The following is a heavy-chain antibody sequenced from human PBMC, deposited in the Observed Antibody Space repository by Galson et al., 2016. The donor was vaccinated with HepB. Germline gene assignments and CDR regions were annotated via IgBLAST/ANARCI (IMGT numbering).Heavy chain of an antibody. CDR2: ITWNSNNI. V-gene: IGHV3-9*01. D-gene: IGHD3-10*01. CDR3: TKGLPYGTTWVGAFDY. J-gene: IGHJ4*02. Sequence: SLRLSCAASGFNFDDSAMYWVRQVSGKGLEWVSGITWNSNNIQYADSVKGRFTISRDNAKNSLYLQMNSLRPDDTAFYYSTKGLPYGTTWVGAFDYWGQGALVTVSS. CDR1: GFNFDDSA.